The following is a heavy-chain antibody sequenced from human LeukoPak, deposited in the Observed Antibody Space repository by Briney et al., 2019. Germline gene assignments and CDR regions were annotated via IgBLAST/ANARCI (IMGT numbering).Heavy chain of an antibody. CDR1: GYAFTSYD. J-gene: IGHJ4*02. V-gene: IGHV1-8*01. CDR3: ARISNMATTPDS. CDR2: MNPNSGDT. Sequence: ASVTVSCKASGYAFTSYDINWVRQAPGQGLEWMGWMNPNSGDTGYAQKFQGRVTMTRNTSISTAYMILSSLRSEDTAVYYCARISNMATTPDSWGQGTLVTVSS. D-gene: IGHD5-24*01.